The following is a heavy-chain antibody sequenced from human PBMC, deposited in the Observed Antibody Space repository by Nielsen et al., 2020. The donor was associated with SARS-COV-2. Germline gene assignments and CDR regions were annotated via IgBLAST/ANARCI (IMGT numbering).Heavy chain of an antibody. V-gene: IGHV3-23*01. D-gene: IGHD6-19*01. J-gene: IGHJ6*02. CDR3: AKGYYSSGWYYYYYGMDV. CDR1: GFTFSSYA. CDR2: ISGSGGST. Sequence: GESLKISCAASGFTFSSYAMSWVRQAPGKGLEWVSAISGSGGSTYYADSVKGRFTISRDNSKNTLYLQMNSLRAEDTAVYYCAKGYYSSGWYYYYYGMDVWGQGTTVTVSS.